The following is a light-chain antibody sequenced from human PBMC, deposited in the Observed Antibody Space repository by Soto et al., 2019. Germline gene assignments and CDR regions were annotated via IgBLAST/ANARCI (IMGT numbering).Light chain of an antibody. V-gene: IGKV3-20*01. Sequence: EIVLTQSPGTLSLSPGERATLSCRASQSVSDMYLAWYQQKPGQAPRLLIYASNRATGIPDRFSGSGSGTDFTLTISRLEPEYFAVYHCQHYGTSALFGPGTIVDIK. J-gene: IGKJ3*01. CDR3: QHYGTSAL. CDR2: AS. CDR1: QSVSDMY.